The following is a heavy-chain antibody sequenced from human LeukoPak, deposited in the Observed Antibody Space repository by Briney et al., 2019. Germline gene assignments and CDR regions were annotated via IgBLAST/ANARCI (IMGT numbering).Heavy chain of an antibody. CDR3: ARNRYDTSGYWYFDF. V-gene: IGHV3-23*01. J-gene: IGHJ2*01. CDR1: GFPFRIYA. D-gene: IGHD3-22*01. Sequence: GGSLRLSCEASGFPFRIYAMTWVRQAPGKGLAWVSSISDGAGGIYYADSVKGRFTSSRDDSKNTLYLQMTSLRGDDTAVYYCARNRYDTSGYWYFDFWGRGTPVTVSS. CDR2: ISDGAGGI.